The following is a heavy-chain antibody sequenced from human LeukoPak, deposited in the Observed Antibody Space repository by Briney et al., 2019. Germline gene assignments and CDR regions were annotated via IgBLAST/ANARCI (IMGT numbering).Heavy chain of an antibody. CDR3: ARDEGYYYDSSDY. J-gene: IGHJ4*02. CDR2: IISSGSTI. V-gene: IGHV3-48*03. Sequence: PGGSLTLSCAASGFTFSSYEMNWVRQAPGKGLEWVSFIISSGSTIYYADSVKGRFTISRDNAKSSLYLQMNSLRAEDTAVYYCARDEGYYYDSSDYWGQGTLVTVSS. D-gene: IGHD3-22*01. CDR1: GFTFSSYE.